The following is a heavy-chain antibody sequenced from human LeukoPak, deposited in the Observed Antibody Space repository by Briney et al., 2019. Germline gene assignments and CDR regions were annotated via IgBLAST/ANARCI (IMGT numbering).Heavy chain of an antibody. D-gene: IGHD1-26*01. Sequence: PGGSLRLSCAASGFTFSSYSVSWVRQAPGKGLEWVANIRQDGSEKYYVDSVKGRFTISRDNVKNSLYLQMNSLRVEDTAVYYCARDLTSGSFENFDYWGQGTLVTVSS. J-gene: IGHJ4*02. CDR2: IRQDGSEK. V-gene: IGHV3-7*01. CDR3: ARDLTSGSFENFDY. CDR1: GFTFSSYS.